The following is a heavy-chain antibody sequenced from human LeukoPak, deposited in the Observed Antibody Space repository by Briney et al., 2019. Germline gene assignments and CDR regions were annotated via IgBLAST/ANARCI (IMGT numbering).Heavy chain of an antibody. J-gene: IGHJ4*02. CDR2: ISYDGSNK. Sequence: GGSLRLSCAASGFTFSSYGMHWVRQAPGKGLEWVAVISYDGSNKYYADSVEGRFTISRDNSKNTLYLQMNSLRAEDTAVYYCWQQRIDYWGQGTLVTVSS. D-gene: IGHD6-13*01. V-gene: IGHV3-30*03. CDR1: GFTFSSYG. CDR3: WQQRIDY.